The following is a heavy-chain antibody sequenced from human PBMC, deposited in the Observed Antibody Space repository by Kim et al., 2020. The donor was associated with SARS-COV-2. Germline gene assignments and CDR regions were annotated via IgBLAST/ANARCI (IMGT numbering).Heavy chain of an antibody. CDR2: K. J-gene: IGHJ4*02. Sequence: KNYVESMKGRFTLSRDNARNALYLQMNSLRVEDTAVYYCARGGYSNFDFWGQGTLVTVSS. D-gene: IGHD2-21*01. V-gene: IGHV3-7*01. CDR3: ARGGYSNFDF.